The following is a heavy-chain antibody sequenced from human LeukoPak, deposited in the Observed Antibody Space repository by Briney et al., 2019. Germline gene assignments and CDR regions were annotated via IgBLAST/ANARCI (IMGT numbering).Heavy chain of an antibody. CDR1: GGSISSSSYY. J-gene: IGHJ3*02. Sequence: SETLSLTCTVSGGSISSSSYYWGWIRQPPGKGLEWIGSIYYSGSTYYNPSLRSRVTISVDTSKNQFSLKLSSVTAADTAVYYCARGGADDGAFDIWGQGTMVTVSS. CDR2: IYYSGST. V-gene: IGHV4-39*07. D-gene: IGHD1-1*01. CDR3: ARGGADDGAFDI.